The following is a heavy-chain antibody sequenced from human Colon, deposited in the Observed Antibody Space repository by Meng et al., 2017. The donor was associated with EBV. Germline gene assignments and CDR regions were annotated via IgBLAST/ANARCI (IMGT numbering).Heavy chain of an antibody. J-gene: IGHJ4*02. Sequence: QVHLHVRGSGLLQPSEPLSLTCTVYGGPFSGFYWTWIRQSPGKGLEWIGEIDDSGNIIYNPSLKSRVTISGDTSKNQFSLNVSSVTAADTAVYYCARSRWLLLQLWGQGTLVTVSS. V-gene: IGHV4-34*01. CDR2: IDDSGNI. D-gene: IGHD3-22*01. CDR3: ARSRWLLLQL. CDR1: GGPFSGFY.